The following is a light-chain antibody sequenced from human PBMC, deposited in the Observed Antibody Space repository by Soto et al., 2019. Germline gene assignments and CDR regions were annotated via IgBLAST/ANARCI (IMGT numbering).Light chain of an antibody. CDR2: DAS. CDR3: HQRSNWWT. CDR1: HSVGSY. Sequence: VLTQSAATLALSPGERATLSCRASHSVGSYLAWYQKKPGHAPRLLIYDASNRATGIPARFSGSGSGTDFTLTISSLEPEDFAVYYCHQRSNWWTFGQGTKVDIK. V-gene: IGKV3-11*01. J-gene: IGKJ1*01.